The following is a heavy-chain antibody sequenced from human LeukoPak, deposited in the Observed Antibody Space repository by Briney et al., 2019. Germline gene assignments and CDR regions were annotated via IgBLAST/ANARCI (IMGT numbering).Heavy chain of an antibody. CDR1: GASISNYY. CDR2: ISHSGNT. J-gene: IGHJ4*02. D-gene: IGHD6-19*01. CDR3: ARRGGSGLDY. Sequence: SETLSLTCSVSGASISNYYWNWIRQPPGKGPEWIGHISHSGNTNYNPSLKSRVTISIDTSTSQFSLKLSSVTAADTAVYYCARRGGSGLDYWGQGTLVTVSS. V-gene: IGHV4-59*12.